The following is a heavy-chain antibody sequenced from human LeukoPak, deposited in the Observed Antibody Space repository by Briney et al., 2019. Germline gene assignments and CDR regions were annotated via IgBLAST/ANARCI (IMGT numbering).Heavy chain of an antibody. D-gene: IGHD6-19*01. CDR3: ASSGWYGNWFDP. CDR1: GGSISSYY. V-gene: IGHV4-59*01. J-gene: IGHJ5*02. CDR2: IYYSGST. Sequence: SETLPLTCTVAGGSISSYYCSWIRQTPGKGLEWIGYIYYSGSTNYNPSLKSRVTISVDTSKNQFSLKLSSVTPADTAVYYCASSGWYGNWFDPWGQGTLVTVSS.